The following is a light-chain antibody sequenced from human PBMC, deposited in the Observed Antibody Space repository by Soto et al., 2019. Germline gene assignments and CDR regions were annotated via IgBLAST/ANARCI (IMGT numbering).Light chain of an antibody. CDR2: AAS. Sequence: DIQMTQSPSSLSASVGDRVTITCRASQSISSYLNWYQQKPGKAPNLLIYAASSLQSGVPSRFSGSGSETDFTLTISSLQPEDFATYYCQQSDSTPWTLGQGTKVDIK. V-gene: IGKV1-39*01. CDR3: QQSDSTPWT. CDR1: QSISSY. J-gene: IGKJ1*01.